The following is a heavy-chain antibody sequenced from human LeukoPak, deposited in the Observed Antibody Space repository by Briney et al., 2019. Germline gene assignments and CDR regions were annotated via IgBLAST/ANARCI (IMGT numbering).Heavy chain of an antibody. CDR2: IYYSGST. J-gene: IGHJ6*03. D-gene: IGHD2-2*01. Sequence: SETLSLTCTVSGGSISSSSYYWGWIRQPPGKGLEWIGSIYYSGSTYYNPSLKSRVTISVDTSKNQFSLKLSSVTDADTAVYYCARGFLGCSSTSCHYYYYYYMDVWGKGTTVTVSS. CDR3: ARGFLGCSSTSCHYYYYYYMDV. CDR1: GGSISSSSYY. V-gene: IGHV4-39*07.